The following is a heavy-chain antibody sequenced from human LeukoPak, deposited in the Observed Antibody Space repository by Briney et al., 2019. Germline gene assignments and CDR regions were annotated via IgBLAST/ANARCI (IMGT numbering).Heavy chain of an antibody. V-gene: IGHV3-66*01. CDR3: ARGPRWSNSITGGYFDY. CDR1: GFTVSSNY. D-gene: IGHD4-23*01. Sequence: PGGSLRLSCAASGFTVSSNYMSWVRQAPGKGLEWVSVIYSGGSTYYADSVKGRFTISRDNSKNTLYLQMNSLRAEDTAVYYCARGPRWSNSITGGYFDYWGQGTLVTVSS. CDR2: IYSGGST. J-gene: IGHJ4*02.